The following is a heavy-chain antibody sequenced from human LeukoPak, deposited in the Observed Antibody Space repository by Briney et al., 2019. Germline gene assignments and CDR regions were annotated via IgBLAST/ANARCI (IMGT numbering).Heavy chain of an antibody. D-gene: IGHD3-3*01. CDR1: GFTFSSYS. CDR3: ARETSSFWSAPWRAFDI. Sequence: GGSLSLSCAASGFTFSSYSMNWVRQAPGKGLEWVSSISSSSSYIYYADSVKGRFTISRDNAKNSLYLQMNSLRAEDTAVYYCARETSSFWSAPWRAFDIWGQGTMVTVSS. CDR2: ISSSSSYI. V-gene: IGHV3-21*01. J-gene: IGHJ3*02.